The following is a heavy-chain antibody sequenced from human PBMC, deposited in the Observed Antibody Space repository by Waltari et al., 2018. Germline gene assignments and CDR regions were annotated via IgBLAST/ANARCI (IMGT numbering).Heavy chain of an antibody. J-gene: IGHJ5*02. CDR2: IYHSGST. CDR1: GYSISSGYY. Sequence: QVQLQESGPGLVKPSETLSLTCTVSGYSISSGYYWGWIRQPPGKGLEWIGSIYHSGSTYYNPSLKSRVTISVDTSKNQFSLKLSSVTAADTAVYYCARGYSSSSIFDPWCQGTLVTVSS. CDR3: ARGYSSSSIFDP. V-gene: IGHV4-38-2*02. D-gene: IGHD6-13*01.